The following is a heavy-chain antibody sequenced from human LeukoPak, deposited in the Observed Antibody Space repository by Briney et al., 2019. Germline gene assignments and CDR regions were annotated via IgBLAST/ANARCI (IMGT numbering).Heavy chain of an antibody. CDR2: ISGSGNKT. D-gene: IGHD3-22*01. CDR3: AKGRSMIVATTVAY. Sequence: GGSLRLSCAASGFTFGSFAMSWVRQAPGKGLEWVSSISGSGNKTYYADSVKGRFSISRDNSKSTLYLQMNSLRAEDTAVYYCAKGRSMIVATTVAYWGQGTLVTVSS. J-gene: IGHJ4*02. V-gene: IGHV3-23*01. CDR1: GFTFGSFA.